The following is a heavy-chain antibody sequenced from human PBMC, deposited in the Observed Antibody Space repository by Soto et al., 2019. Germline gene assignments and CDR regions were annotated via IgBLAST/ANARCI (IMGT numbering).Heavy chain of an antibody. V-gene: IGHV4-30-2*01. CDR3: ARGDYYDRRGYYSYYFDY. CDR1: GGSISSGDNS. CDR2: INHSGNT. Sequence: QLQLQESGSGLVKPSQTLSLTCAVSGGSISSGDNSWSWIRQPPGKGLEWIGYINHSGNTHYNPSLKSRVTISVDRSKNLLSLKLSSVTAADTAVYYCARGDYYDRRGYYSYYFDYWGQGTLVTVSS. J-gene: IGHJ4*02. D-gene: IGHD3-22*01.